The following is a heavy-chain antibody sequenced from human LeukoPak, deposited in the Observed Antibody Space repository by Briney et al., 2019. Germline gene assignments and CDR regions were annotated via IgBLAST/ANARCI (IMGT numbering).Heavy chain of an antibody. CDR1: GYTFTGYY. CDR3: ARLVVTSNSDYFDY. CDR2: LNPNSGGT. J-gene: IGHJ4*02. V-gene: IGHV1-2*02. Sequence: ASVKVSCKASGYTFTGYYMHWVRQAPGQGLEWMGWLNPNSGGTGYAQKFQGRVTVTRDTSITTAYMELSRLRSDDTAVYYCARLVVTSNSDYFDYWGQGTLVTVSS. D-gene: IGHD2-21*02.